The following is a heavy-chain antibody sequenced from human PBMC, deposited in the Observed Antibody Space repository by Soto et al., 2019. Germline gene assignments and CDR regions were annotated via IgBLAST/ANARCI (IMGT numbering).Heavy chain of an antibody. J-gene: IGHJ4*02. V-gene: IGHV1-58*02. D-gene: IGHD2-21*02. Sequence: SVKVSCKASGFTFSSSAIQWVRQARGQPLEWIGWIVVASGKTDYTHNLQARVTITRDMSTSTAYMELSGLRFDDTAVYYCAANFDSGCYDFGGDPWWGQGSLVTVSS. CDR1: GFTFSSSA. CDR3: AANFDSGCYDFGGDPW. CDR2: IVVASGKT.